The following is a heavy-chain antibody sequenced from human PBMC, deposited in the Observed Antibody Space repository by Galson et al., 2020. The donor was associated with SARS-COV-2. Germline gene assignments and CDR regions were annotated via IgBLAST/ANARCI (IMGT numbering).Heavy chain of an antibody. CDR1: GFTFSSHG. D-gene: IGHD2-2*01. CDR3: VREGAEDYCSSGRYFDR. CDR2: VWSDGSYQ. V-gene: IGHV3-33*01. J-gene: IGHJ2*01. Sequence: GESLKISCAASGFTFSSHGMHWVRQAPGKGPEWVAIVWSDGSYQYYIDYVKGRFTLSRDNSKNTPYLQMNRLRAVDSALYFCVREGAEDYCSSGRYFDRWGLGTRVTVSS.